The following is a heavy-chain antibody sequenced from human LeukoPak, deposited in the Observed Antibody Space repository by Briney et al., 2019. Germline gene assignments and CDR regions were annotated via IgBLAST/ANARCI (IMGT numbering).Heavy chain of an antibody. CDR1: GYTFTYFG. V-gene: IGHV1-18*01. CDR3: ARDQVVGATAGTSDY. J-gene: IGHJ4*02. CDR2: ISAYNGNT. D-gene: IGHD1-26*01. Sequence: VASVTVSFTASGYTFTYFGISWGRQAPAQGLEWMGWISAYNGNTNYAQRLQGRVTLTTDTSTSTAYMELGSLGSDDTAVYYCARDQVVGATAGTSDYWGQGTLVTVSP.